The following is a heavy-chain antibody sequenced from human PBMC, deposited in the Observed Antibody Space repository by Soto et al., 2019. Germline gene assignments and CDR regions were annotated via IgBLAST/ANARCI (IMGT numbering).Heavy chain of an antibody. V-gene: IGHV3-33*01. D-gene: IGHD2-15*01. CDR1: GFIFSNYA. CDR3: ARPNTFDRWFLDY. J-gene: IGHJ4*02. Sequence: QVQLVESGGGVIQPGGSLRLSCAASGFIFSNYAMHWVRQAPGEGLEWVAVIWYDGNKEYYADSVKGRFTISRDTSKNTLYLQMDSLRAEDTAVYYCARPNTFDRWFLDYWGQGTPVTVSS. CDR2: IWYDGNKE.